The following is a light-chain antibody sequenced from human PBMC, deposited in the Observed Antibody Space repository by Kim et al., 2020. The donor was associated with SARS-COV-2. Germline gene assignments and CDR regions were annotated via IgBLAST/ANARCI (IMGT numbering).Light chain of an antibody. CDR2: AVS. V-gene: IGKV1-5*01. J-gene: IGKJ1*01. Sequence: DIQMTQSPSTLSASVGDRVTITCRASQSISGCLDWYQQRPGKAPKLLISAVSTLESGVPSRFSGSGSGTEFSLTISNLQPDDFATYSSQKYRSYSIHMFSQGTKMDI. CDR3: QKYRSYSIHM. CDR1: QSISGC.